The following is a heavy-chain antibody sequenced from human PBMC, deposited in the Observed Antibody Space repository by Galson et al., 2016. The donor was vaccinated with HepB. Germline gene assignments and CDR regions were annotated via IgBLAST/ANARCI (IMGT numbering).Heavy chain of an antibody. Sequence: SETLSLTCTVSGGSIRNYFWHWIRQPPGKRLEWLGSIYDNGDTNYNPSLNSRLTMSIETSKNQFTLKLGSVTTADTAVYYCAREIYGGNSRPFDYWGQGTLVTVSS. J-gene: IGHJ4*02. CDR1: GGSIRNYF. CDR3: AREIYGGNSRPFDY. V-gene: IGHV4-59*01. CDR2: IYDNGDT. D-gene: IGHD4-23*01.